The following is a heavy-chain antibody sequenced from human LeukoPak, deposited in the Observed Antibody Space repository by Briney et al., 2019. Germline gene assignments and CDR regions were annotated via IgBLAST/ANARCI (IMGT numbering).Heavy chain of an antibody. J-gene: IGHJ4*02. D-gene: IGHD5-12*01. CDR2: ISESSSHT. Sequence: GGSLRLSCAASGFTFSGYSINWVRQAPGKGLQWVSYISESSSHTYYADSVKGRFTISRDNSKNTLYLQMNSLRAEDTAVYYCVRGKYSGYDPLDYWGQGTLVAVSS. CDR3: VRGKYSGYDPLDY. CDR1: GFTFSGYS. V-gene: IGHV3-21*01.